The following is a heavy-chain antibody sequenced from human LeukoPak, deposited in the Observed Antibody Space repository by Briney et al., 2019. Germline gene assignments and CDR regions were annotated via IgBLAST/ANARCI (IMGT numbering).Heavy chain of an antibody. V-gene: IGHV1-69*13. D-gene: IGHD3-16*01. CDR3: ARLRLSAFDI. Sequence: ASVKVSCKASGGTFSSYAISWVRQAPGQGLGWMGGIIPIFGTANYAQKFQGRVTITADESTSTAYMELSSLRSEDTAVYYCARLRLSAFDIWGQGTMVTVSS. J-gene: IGHJ3*02. CDR1: GGTFSSYA. CDR2: IIPIFGTA.